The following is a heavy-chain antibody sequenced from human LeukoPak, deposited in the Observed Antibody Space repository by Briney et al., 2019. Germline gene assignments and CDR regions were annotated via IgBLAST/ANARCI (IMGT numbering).Heavy chain of an antibody. V-gene: IGHV3-49*04. CDR1: EFIFGDFA. CDR3: TRDRWGGGYTSRGMDV. CDR2: NRSKYNDGTT. Sequence: GGSVRLFCTACEFIFGDFAISWVRQAPGKGVEWLGFNRSKYNDGTTDYAASVRVRFIISRDDSKSVAYLEMNDLKIEDTAVYYCTRDRWGGGYTSRGMDVWGEGATVTISS. J-gene: IGHJ6*04. D-gene: IGHD5-12*01.